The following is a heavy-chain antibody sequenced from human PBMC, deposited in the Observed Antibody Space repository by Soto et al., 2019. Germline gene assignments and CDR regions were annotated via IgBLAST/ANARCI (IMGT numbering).Heavy chain of an antibody. D-gene: IGHD4-17*01. CDR1: GFTFSSYG. Sequence: PGGSLRLSCAASGFTFSSYGMHRVRQAPGKGLEWVAVISYDGSNKYYADSVKGRFTISRDNSKNTLYLQMNSLRVEDTAVYYCASDDYGDYGGAHWGQGTLVTVSS. V-gene: IGHV3-30*03. J-gene: IGHJ4*02. CDR3: ASDDYGDYGGAH. CDR2: ISYDGSNK.